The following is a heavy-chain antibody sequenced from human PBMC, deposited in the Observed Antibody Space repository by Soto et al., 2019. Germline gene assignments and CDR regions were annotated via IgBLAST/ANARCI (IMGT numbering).Heavy chain of an antibody. CDR1: GFTFRYYW. J-gene: IGHJ4*02. Sequence: EVHLVESGGGLVQPGGSLRLSCAASGFTFRYYWLHWVRQVPGRGPVWVSGINNDGSDTFYADFVEGRFTISRDNAKNTGYLQMDSLRAEDTAVYYCGSLFEFWGQGTLVTVPS. CDR3: GSLFEF. V-gene: IGHV3-74*01. CDR2: INNDGSDT.